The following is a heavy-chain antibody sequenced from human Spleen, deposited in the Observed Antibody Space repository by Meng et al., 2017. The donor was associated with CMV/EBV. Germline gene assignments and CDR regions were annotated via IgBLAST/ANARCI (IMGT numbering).Heavy chain of an antibody. CDR1: GGTFSSYA. Sequence: ASVKVSCKASGGTFSSYAISWVRQAPGQGLEWMGWINPNNGGTNFAQKFQGRVTMTRDTSISTAYMELRSLRSDDTAVYYCARSTLVVTPPGIWGQGTMVTVSS. J-gene: IGHJ3*02. CDR2: INPNNGGT. CDR3: ARSTLVVTPPGI. D-gene: IGHD3-22*01. V-gene: IGHV1-2*02.